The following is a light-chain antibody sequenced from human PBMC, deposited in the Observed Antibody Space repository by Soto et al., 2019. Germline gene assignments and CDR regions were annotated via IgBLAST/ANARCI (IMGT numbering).Light chain of an antibody. Sequence: EIVLTQSPGTLSLSPGERATLSCRASQSVSSSYLAWYQQKPGQAPRLLIYGASSRATGIPDRFSGSGSGTDFTRTISRLEPEDFAVYYCQKYGSSFTFGPGTKVDIK. CDR3: QKYGSSFT. CDR1: QSVSSSY. J-gene: IGKJ3*01. CDR2: GAS. V-gene: IGKV3-20*01.